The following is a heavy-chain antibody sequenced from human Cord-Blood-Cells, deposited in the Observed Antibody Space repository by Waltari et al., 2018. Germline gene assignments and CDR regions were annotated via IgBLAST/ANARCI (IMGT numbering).Heavy chain of an antibody. D-gene: IGHD2-2*01. Sequence: QVQLVESGGGVVQPGRSLRLSCAASGFTFSSYGMHWVRQAPGKGLEWVAVISYDGSNKYYADSVKGRFTISRDNSKNTLYLQMNSLRAEDTAVYYCAKGEGYCSSTSCYYYYYYGMDVWGQGTTVTVSS. CDR1: GFTFSSYG. CDR2: ISYDGSNK. CDR3: AKGEGYCSSTSCYYYYYYGMDV. J-gene: IGHJ6*02. V-gene: IGHV3-30*18.